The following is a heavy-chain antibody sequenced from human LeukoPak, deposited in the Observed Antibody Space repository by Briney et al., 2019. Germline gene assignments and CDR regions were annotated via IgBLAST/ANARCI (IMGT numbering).Heavy chain of an antibody. CDR2: ISSSSSTI. V-gene: IGHV3-48*02. CDR1: GFTFSTYR. Sequence: GGSLRLSCAASGFTFSTYRMNWVRQAPGNGLEWVSYISSSSSTIHYADSVKGRFTISRGNAKNTLYLQMNSLRDADTAVYYCARDSRDYVFDYWGQGALVTVSS. J-gene: IGHJ4*02. CDR3: ARDSRDYVFDY. D-gene: IGHD4-17*01.